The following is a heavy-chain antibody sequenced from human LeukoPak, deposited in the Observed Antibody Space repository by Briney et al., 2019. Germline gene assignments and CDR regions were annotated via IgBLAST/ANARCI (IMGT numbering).Heavy chain of an antibody. J-gene: IGHJ3*01. CDR2: ISDSSGCT. CDR3: VKGKINHDGAFDL. Sequence: GGSLRLSCVGSGFMFNACAMSWVRQAPGKGLEWVSAISDSSGCTHYADSVKGRFTFSRDNSKNTLYLQMNSLRAEDTAVYYFVKGKINHDGAFDLWGQGTMVIVFS. D-gene: IGHD3-16*01. CDR1: GFMFNACA. V-gene: IGHV3-23*01.